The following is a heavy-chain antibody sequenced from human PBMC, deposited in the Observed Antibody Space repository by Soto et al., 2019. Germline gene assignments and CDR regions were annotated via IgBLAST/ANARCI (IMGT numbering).Heavy chain of an antibody. J-gene: IGHJ4*02. V-gene: IGHV1-18*04. D-gene: IGHD3-22*01. Sequence: GASVKVSCKASGYTFTSYGISWVRQAPGQGLGWMGWISAYNGNTNYAQKLQGRVTMTTDTSTSTAYMELRSLRSDDTAVYYCARLRAVDWYYYDSSGYRDFDYWGQGTLVTVS. CDR3: ARLRAVDWYYYDSSGYRDFDY. CDR1: GYTFTSYG. CDR2: ISAYNGNT.